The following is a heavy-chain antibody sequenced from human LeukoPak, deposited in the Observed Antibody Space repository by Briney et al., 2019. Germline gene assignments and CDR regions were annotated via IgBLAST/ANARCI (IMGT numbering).Heavy chain of an antibody. CDR2: INPESGDT. CDR1: GYTFNNYY. D-gene: IGHD5-12*01. Sequence: ASVKVSCKASGYTFNNYYIHWVRQPPGQGLEWMGWINPESGDTKYQGRVTMTRDTSINTLYMELSRLTYDDTAIFYCTREARAGNWFDPWGQGTLITVSS. V-gene: IGHV1-2*02. CDR3: TREARAGNWFDP. J-gene: IGHJ5*02.